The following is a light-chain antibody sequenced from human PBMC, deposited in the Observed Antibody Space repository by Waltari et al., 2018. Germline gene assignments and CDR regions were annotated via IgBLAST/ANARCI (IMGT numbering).Light chain of an antibody. Sequence: DIQMTPSPSTLSASVGARVTITCRASQSITTWLAWYQQKPGKAPKLLIYRASNLESGVPLRFSGSGSGTEFTLTISSLQPDDFATYYCQQYDNYWTFGQGTKVEIK. V-gene: IGKV1-5*03. CDR1: QSITTW. CDR2: RAS. J-gene: IGKJ1*01. CDR3: QQYDNYWT.